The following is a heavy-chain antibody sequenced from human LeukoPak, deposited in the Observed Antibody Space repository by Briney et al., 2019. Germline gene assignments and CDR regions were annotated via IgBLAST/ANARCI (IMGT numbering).Heavy chain of an antibody. Sequence: SETLSLTCTVSGGSISSYYWSWIRQPAGKGLEWIGRIYTSGSNNYNPSLKSRVTMSVDTSKNQFSLKLSSVTAADTAMYYCAREVADYGGYYYYHYMDVWGKGTTVTAS. J-gene: IGHJ6*03. V-gene: IGHV4-4*07. CDR3: AREVADYGGYYYYHYMDV. D-gene: IGHD4-23*01. CDR1: GGSISSYY. CDR2: IYTSGSN.